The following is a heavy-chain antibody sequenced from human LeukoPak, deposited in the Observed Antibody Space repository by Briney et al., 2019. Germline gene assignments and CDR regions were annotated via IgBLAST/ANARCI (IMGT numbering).Heavy chain of an antibody. J-gene: IGHJ3*02. D-gene: IGHD6-13*01. CDR2: IYASGST. CDR3: ARGVKSKQLVIFRSPKNAFDI. Sequence: SETLSLTCTVSGGSIRSSYYYWGWIRQPPGKGLEWIGSIYASGSTYYNPSLKSRVTISVDTSKNQFSLKLSSVTAADTAVYYCARGVKSKQLVIFRSPKNAFDIWGQGTMVTVSS. V-gene: IGHV4-39*01. CDR1: GGSIRSSYYY.